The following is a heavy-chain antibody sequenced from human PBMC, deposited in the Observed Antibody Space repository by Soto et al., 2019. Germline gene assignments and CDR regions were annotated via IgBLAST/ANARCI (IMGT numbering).Heavy chain of an antibody. V-gene: IGHV1-69*13. CDR2: IIPIFGTA. J-gene: IGHJ3*02. Sequence: ASVKVSCRASGGTFSSYAISWVRQAPGQGLEWMGGIIPIFGTANYAQKFQGRVTITADESTSTAYMELSSLRSDDTAVYYCARDYDYIWGSYRFNPLNAFDIWGQGTMVTVSS. CDR3: ARDYDYIWGSYRFNPLNAFDI. D-gene: IGHD3-16*02. CDR1: GGTFSSYA.